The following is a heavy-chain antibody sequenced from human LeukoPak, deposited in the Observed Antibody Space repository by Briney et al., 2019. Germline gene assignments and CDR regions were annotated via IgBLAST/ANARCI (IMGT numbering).Heavy chain of an antibody. Sequence: ASVKVSCKASGGTFSSYAISWVRQAPGQGLEWMGGIIPIFGTANYAQKFQGRVTITTDESTSTAYMELSSPRSEDTAVYYCARTTAVLNYYYYYMDVWGKGTTVTVSS. CDR1: GGTFSSYA. V-gene: IGHV1-69*05. D-gene: IGHD2-2*01. CDR3: ARTTAVLNYYYYYMDV. CDR2: IIPIFGTA. J-gene: IGHJ6*03.